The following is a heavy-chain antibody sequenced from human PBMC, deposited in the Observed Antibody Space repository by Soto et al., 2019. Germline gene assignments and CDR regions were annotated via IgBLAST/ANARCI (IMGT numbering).Heavy chain of an antibody. CDR3: ARVGPWVPYYYDSSPYTFENWFDP. CDR2: SYHGGST. Sequence: PSETLSLTCAVSGYSISSGYYWGWLRQPPGKGLEWIGSSYHGGSTYYNPSLNSRVTLSIDMTNNHVSLILNSVTAADTAVYYCARVGPWVPYYYDSSPYTFENWFDPWGQGTLVTSPQ. J-gene: IGHJ5*02. D-gene: IGHD3-22*01. CDR1: GYSISSGYY. V-gene: IGHV4-38-2*01.